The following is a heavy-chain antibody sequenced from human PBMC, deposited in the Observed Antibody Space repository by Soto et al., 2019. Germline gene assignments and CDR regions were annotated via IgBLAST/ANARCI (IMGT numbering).Heavy chain of an antibody. D-gene: IGHD2-15*01. CDR1: GLTFSSYW. CDR2: IKPDGSEK. CDR3: VRGGRTFVN. J-gene: IGHJ4*02. Sequence: GGSLRLSCAASGLTFSSYWMSWVRQAPGKGLEWVANIKPDGSEKYYVDSVKGRFTISRDNAKNSLYLQMNSLRAEDTAVYYCVRGGRTFVNWGQGTLVTVSS. V-gene: IGHV3-7*02.